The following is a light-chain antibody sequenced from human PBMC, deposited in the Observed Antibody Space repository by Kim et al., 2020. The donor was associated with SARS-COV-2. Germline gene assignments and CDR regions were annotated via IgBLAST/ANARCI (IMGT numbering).Light chain of an antibody. CDR1: QSISNY. Sequence: EIVLTQSPATLSLSPGERATLSCRASQSISNYLAWYQQKPGQAPRLRIYDASKRATGISARFSGSGFGTGFTLTIASLAPEDFAVYYCQQRGDWPYTFGQGTKLEI. J-gene: IGKJ2*01. CDR3: QQRGDWPYT. V-gene: IGKV3-11*01. CDR2: DAS.